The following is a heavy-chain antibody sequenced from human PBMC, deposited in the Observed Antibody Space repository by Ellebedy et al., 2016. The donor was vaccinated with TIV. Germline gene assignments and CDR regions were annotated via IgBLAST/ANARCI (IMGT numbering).Heavy chain of an antibody. Sequence: GESLKISCAASGFTFSIYGMHWVRQAPGQGLEWVAVLWYDGSREYYADSVKGRFTVSRDNSKNTLFLQMNSLRTEDTAVYYCASERSGYDFDYWGQGTLVTVSA. J-gene: IGHJ4*02. CDR1: GFTFSIYG. CDR3: ASERSGYDFDY. V-gene: IGHV3-33*01. D-gene: IGHD5-12*01. CDR2: LWYDGSRE.